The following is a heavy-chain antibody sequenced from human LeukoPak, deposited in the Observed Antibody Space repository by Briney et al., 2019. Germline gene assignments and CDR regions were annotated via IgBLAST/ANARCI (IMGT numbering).Heavy chain of an antibody. Sequence: PGGSLRLSCTASTLTLNNYWMSWVPHAPGKGLEWVANIKQDGSEKYHVDSPKGRFTISRDNAKNSLYLQMNSLRAEDTAVYYCASRAGYTGSWAAFDYWGQGTLVTVSS. D-gene: IGHD6-13*01. CDR2: IKQDGSEK. J-gene: IGHJ4*02. CDR1: TLTLNNYW. V-gene: IGHV3-7*05. CDR3: ASRAGYTGSWAAFDY.